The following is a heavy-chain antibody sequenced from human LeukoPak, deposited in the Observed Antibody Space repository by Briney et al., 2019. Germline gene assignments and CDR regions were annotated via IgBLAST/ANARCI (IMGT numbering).Heavy chain of an antibody. J-gene: IGHJ6*03. CDR1: GFTFDDYG. CDR2: INWNGGST. V-gene: IGHV3-20*01. Sequence: GGSLRLSCAASGFTFDDYGMSWVRQAPGKGLEWVSGINWNGGSTGYADSVKGRFTISRDNAKNSLYLQMNSLRSEDTALYHCARVRVVAASGGYYYYYYMDVWGKGTTVTISS. CDR3: ARVRVVAASGGYYYYYYMDV. D-gene: IGHD2-15*01.